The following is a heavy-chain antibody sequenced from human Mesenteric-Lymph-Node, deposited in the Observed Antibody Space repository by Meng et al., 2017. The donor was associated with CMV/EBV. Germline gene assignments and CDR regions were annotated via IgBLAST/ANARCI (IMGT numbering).Heavy chain of an antibody. CDR2: ISSGGSTI. D-gene: IGHD1-1*01. CDR1: KFTFTKYW. J-gene: IGHJ4*02. CDR3: ARDNVGTATRPLVY. Sequence: GESLKISCAASKFTFTKYWMHWVRQAPGKGLEWVSHISSGGSTISYADSVKGRFTISRDNPKNSLYLQMNSLRAEDTAVYYCARDNVGTATRPLVYWGQGTLVTVSS. V-gene: IGHV3-11*04.